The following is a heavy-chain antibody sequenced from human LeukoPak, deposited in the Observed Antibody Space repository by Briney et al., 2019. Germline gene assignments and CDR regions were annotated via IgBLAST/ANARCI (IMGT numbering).Heavy chain of an antibody. J-gene: IGHJ4*02. V-gene: IGHV3-30-3*01. Sequence: GGSLRLSCAASGFTFSSYAMHWVRQAPGKGLEWVAVISYDGSNKYYADSVKGRFTISRDNSKDTLYLQMNSLRAEDTAVYYCARCDFWSGSIDYWGQGTLVTVSS. CDR1: GFTFSSYA. D-gene: IGHD3-3*01. CDR2: ISYDGSNK. CDR3: ARCDFWSGSIDY.